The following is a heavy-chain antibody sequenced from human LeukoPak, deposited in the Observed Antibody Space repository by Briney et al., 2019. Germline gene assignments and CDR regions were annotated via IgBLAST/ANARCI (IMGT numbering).Heavy chain of an antibody. Sequence: SETLSLTCTVSGGSISSSTYYWGWIRLPPGKGLEWIGSISYTGSTYYNPSLKTRVTISVDTSKNQFSLTVNSVTAADTAVYYCARRPNIVVVPAAIPRLIKYGMDVWGQGTTVTVSS. J-gene: IGHJ6*02. D-gene: IGHD2-2*01. V-gene: IGHV4-39*01. CDR2: ISYTGST. CDR3: ARRPNIVVVPAAIPRLIKYGMDV. CDR1: GGSISSSTYY.